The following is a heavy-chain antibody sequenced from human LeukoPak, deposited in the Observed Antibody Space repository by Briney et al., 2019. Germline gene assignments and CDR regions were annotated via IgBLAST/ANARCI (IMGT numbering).Heavy chain of an antibody. D-gene: IGHD4/OR15-4a*01. CDR3: ARGRKVQVLYYYYYYMDV. CDR2: MNPNSGNT. Sequence: GASVKVSCKASGYTFTSYDINWVRQATGQGLEWMGWMNPNSGNTGYAQKFQGRVTMTRNTSISTAYMELSSLRSEDTAVYYCARGRKVQVLYYYYYYMDVWGKGTTVTISS. V-gene: IGHV1-8*01. J-gene: IGHJ6*03. CDR1: GYTFTSYD.